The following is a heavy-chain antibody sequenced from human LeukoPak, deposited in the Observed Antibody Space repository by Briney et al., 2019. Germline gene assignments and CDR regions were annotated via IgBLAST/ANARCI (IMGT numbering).Heavy chain of an antibody. CDR1: GGSISSYY. D-gene: IGHD2-15*01. V-gene: IGHV4-34*01. CDR3: ARGGSNFVVVVAATRGWFDP. J-gene: IGHJ5*02. Sequence: SETLSLTCTVSGGSISSYYWSWIRQPPGKGLEWIGEINHSGSTNYNPSLKSRVTISVDTSKNQFSLKLSSVTAADTAVYYCARGGSNFVVVVAATRGWFDPWGQGTLVTVSS. CDR2: INHSGST.